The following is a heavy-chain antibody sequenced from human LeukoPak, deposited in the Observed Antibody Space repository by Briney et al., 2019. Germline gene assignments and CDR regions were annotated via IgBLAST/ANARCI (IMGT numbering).Heavy chain of an antibody. CDR2: INSDGSST. J-gene: IGHJ3*02. V-gene: IGHV3-74*01. D-gene: IGHD3-9*01. CDR1: GFTFSSYW. Sequence: PGGSLRLSCAASGFTFSSYWMHWVRQAPGKGLVWVSRINSDGSSTSYADSVKGRFTISRDNAKNALYLQMNSLRAEDTAVYYCARDRSPWVRYFDWLLTGAFDIWGQGTMVTVSS. CDR3: ARDRSPWVRYFDWLLTGAFDI.